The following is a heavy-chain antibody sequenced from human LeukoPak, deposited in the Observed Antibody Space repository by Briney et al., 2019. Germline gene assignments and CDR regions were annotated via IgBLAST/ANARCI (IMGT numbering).Heavy chain of an antibody. D-gene: IGHD3-22*01. CDR2: ISYDGSNK. CDR3: AKDNYDSSGYYYPSTL. V-gene: IGHV3-30*04. Sequence: GGSLRLSCAASGFTFSSYAMHWVRQAPGKGLEWVAVISYDGSNKYYADSVKGRFTISRDNSKNTLYLQMNSLRAEDMAVYYCAKDNYDSSGYYYPSTLWGQGTLVTVSS. J-gene: IGHJ4*02. CDR1: GFTFSSYA.